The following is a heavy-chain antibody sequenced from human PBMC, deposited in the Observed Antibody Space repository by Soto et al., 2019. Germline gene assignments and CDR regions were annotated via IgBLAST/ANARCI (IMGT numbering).Heavy chain of an antibody. V-gene: IGHV4-34*01. D-gene: IGHD2-2*01. CDR1: GGSFSGYY. Sequence: SETLSLTCAVYGGSFSGYYWSWIRQPPGKGLEWIGEINHSGSTNYNPSLKSRVTISVDASKNQFSLKLSSVTAADTAVYYCARARRGLYIVVVPAAIYWFDPWGQGTLVTVSS. J-gene: IGHJ5*02. CDR3: ARARRGLYIVVVPAAIYWFDP. CDR2: INHSGST.